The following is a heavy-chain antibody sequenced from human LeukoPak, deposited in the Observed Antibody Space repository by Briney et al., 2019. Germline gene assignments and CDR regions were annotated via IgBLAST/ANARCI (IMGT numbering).Heavy chain of an antibody. D-gene: IGHD3-10*01. CDR2: IYYSGST. V-gene: IGHV4-59*01. CDR1: GGSISSYY. CDR3: ARGRIAPMVRGVNWFDP. J-gene: IGHJ5*02. Sequence: PSETLSLTCTVSGGSISSYYWSWIRQPPGKGLEWIGYIYYSGSTDYNPSLKSRVTISVDTSKNQFSLKLSSVTAADTAVYYCARGRIAPMVRGVNWFDPWGQGTLVTVSS.